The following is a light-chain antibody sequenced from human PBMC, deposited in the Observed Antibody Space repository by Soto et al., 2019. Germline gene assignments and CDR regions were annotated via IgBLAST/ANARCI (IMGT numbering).Light chain of an antibody. CDR3: SAYSDIDTKV. Sequence: QSVLTQPPSASGTPGQRVTISCSGSSSNIGGNTVIWYQQFPGKAPKLILYEVNNRPSGVSNRFSGSKSGTTASLTISGLQPEDEADYYCSAYSDIDTKVFGTGTKVTVL. V-gene: IGLV1-44*01. J-gene: IGLJ1*01. CDR2: EVN. CDR1: SSNIGGNT.